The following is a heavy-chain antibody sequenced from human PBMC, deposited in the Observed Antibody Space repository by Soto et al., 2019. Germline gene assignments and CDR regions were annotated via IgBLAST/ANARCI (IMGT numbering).Heavy chain of an antibody. CDR3: AHAVLRYFEWPLQRFDP. Sequence: SGPTLVNPTQTLTLTCTFSGFSLSTSGVGVGWIRQPPGKALEWLALIYWDDDKRYSPSLKSRLTITKDTSKNQVVLTMTNMDPVDTATYYCAHAVLRYFEWPLQRFDPWGQGTLVTVSS. CDR2: IYWDDDK. D-gene: IGHD3-9*01. V-gene: IGHV2-5*02. J-gene: IGHJ5*02. CDR1: GFSLSTSGVG.